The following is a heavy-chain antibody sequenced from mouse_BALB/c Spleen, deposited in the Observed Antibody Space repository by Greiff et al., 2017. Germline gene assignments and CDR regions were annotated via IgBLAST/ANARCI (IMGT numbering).Heavy chain of an antibody. CDR2: ISSGGSYT. J-gene: IGHJ1*01. D-gene: IGHD1-2*01. CDR1: GFTFSSYT. CDR3: TRDTTTATNWYFDV. V-gene: IGHV5-6-4*01. Sequence: EVNVVESGGGLVKPGGSLKLSCAASGFTFSSYTMSWVRQTPEKRLEWVATISSGGSYTYYPDSVKGRFTISRDNAKNTLYLQMSSLKSEDTAMYYCTRDTTTATNWYFDVWGAGTTVTVSS.